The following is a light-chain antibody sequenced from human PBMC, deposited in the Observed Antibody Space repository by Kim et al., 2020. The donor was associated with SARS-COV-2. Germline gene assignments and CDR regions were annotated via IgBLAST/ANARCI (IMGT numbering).Light chain of an antibody. Sequence: GHSITISCTGTSSDVGGYNYVSWYQQHPGKAPKLMIYHVSQRPSGVSNRFSGSKSANTASLTISGLQAEDEAEYYCSSYTSSSTWVFGGGTQLTVL. CDR3: SSYTSSSTWV. J-gene: IGLJ3*02. V-gene: IGLV2-14*03. CDR2: HVS. CDR1: SSDVGGYNY.